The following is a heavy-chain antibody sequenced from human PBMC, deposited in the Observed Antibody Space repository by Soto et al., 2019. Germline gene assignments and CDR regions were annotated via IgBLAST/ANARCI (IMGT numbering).Heavy chain of an antibody. CDR2: ITSSSSYI. CDR3: ARIKRITIFGVVIPPYYYLDV. Sequence: EVQLVESVGGLVKPGGSLRLSCAASGFTFRSYSMNWVRQAPGKGLECVSSITSSSSYIYYADSGKVRFTISRDNAKNALYLQMNSLRAGDTSVFYCARIKRITIFGVVIPPYYYLDVWGKGTTVTVSS. CDR1: GFTFRSYS. J-gene: IGHJ6*03. D-gene: IGHD3-3*01. V-gene: IGHV3-21*06.